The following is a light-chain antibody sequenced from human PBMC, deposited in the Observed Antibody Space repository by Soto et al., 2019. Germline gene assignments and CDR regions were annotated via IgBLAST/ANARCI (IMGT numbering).Light chain of an antibody. CDR3: HQYNNWPPLT. CDR2: VAA. CDR1: QSVSSN. V-gene: IGKV3-15*01. J-gene: IGKJ4*01. Sequence: EIVMTQSPATLSVSPGERATLSCRASQSVSSNLACYQQKPGQAPRILIYVAATRATGILARFIGSGSGTHITLTINSLQSEDFAVYYCHQYNNWPPLTFGGGTKVEIK.